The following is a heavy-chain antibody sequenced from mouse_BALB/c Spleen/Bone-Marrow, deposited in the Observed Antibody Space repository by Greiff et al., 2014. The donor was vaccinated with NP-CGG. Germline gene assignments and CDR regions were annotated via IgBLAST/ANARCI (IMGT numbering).Heavy chain of an antibody. D-gene: IGHD2-10*02. Sequence: EVKLMESGPSLVKPSQTLSLTCSVTGDSITSGYWNWIRKFPGNKLEYMGYISYSGITYYNPSLKSRISITRDTSKNQYYLQLNSVTTEETTTYFCARVEEGYGNYEGYYYALDYWGQGTSVTVSS. J-gene: IGHJ4*01. CDR1: GDSITSGY. CDR3: ARVEEGYGNYEGYYYALDY. V-gene: IGHV3-8*02. CDR2: ISYSGIT.